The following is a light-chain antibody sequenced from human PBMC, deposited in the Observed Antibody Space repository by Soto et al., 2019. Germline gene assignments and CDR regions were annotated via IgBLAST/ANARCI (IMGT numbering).Light chain of an antibody. CDR2: GSS. CDR3: QQHSHWPPWT. Sequence: DIVLTQSPGTLSLSPGERATLSCRASQNFGGMFVAWYQQKLGQAPRLLIYGSSSRATGIPDRFSGSGSGTDFTLSISRLEPEDFAVYYCQQHSHWPPWTFGQGTRVEIQ. V-gene: IGKV3D-20*02. CDR1: QNFGGMF. J-gene: IGKJ1*01.